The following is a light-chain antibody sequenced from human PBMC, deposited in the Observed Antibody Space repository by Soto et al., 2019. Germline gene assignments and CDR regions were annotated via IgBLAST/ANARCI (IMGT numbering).Light chain of an antibody. CDR3: SSYTTSSTYVV. V-gene: IGLV2-14*01. Sequence: QSVLTQPASVSGSPGQSITISCTGTSSDVGGYNYVSWYQQHPGTAPKLMIYEVSNRPSGVSNRFSGSKSGNTASLTISGLQAEDEADYYCSSYTTSSTYVVFGGGTQLTVL. CDR2: EVS. CDR1: SSDVGGYNY. J-gene: IGLJ2*01.